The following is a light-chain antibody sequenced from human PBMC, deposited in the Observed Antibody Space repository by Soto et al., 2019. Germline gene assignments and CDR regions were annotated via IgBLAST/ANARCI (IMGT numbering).Light chain of an antibody. CDR3: RSYTRSSFLV. J-gene: IGLJ2*01. Sequence: QSVLTQPASVSGSPGQSITISCTGTSSDVGGYNYVSWYQQHPGKAPKLMIYDVSNRPSGVSNRFSGSKSGNTASLTISGLQDEDEADYYCRSYTRSSFLVFGGGTKLTVL. CDR2: DVS. CDR1: SSDVGGYNY. V-gene: IGLV2-14*01.